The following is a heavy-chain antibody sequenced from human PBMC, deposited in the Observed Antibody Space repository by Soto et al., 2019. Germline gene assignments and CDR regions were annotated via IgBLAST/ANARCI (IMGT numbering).Heavy chain of an antibody. Sequence: ASETLSLTCTVSGGSISSGGYSWSWIRQPPGKGLEWIGYISHSGSTYYNPSLESRVTISVDRSKNQFSLKLSSVTAADTAVYYCARGGLLPDYWGQGTLVTVSS. J-gene: IGHJ4*02. CDR1: GGSISSGGYS. CDR3: ARGGLLPDY. CDR2: ISHSGST. V-gene: IGHV4-30-2*01. D-gene: IGHD6-19*01.